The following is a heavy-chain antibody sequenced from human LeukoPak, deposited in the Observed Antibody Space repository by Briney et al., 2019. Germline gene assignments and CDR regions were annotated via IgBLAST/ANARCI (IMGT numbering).Heavy chain of an antibody. V-gene: IGHV3-48*03. CDR2: ISGSGCAI. Sequence: PGGSLRLSCAASGFTFSSYEMKWVRQAPGKGLEWVSYISGSGCAIFYADSVKGRLTIYRDNAKNSLYLQMNSLRVEDTAVYYCARGTNADYWGQGTLVTVSS. CDR1: GFTFSSYE. J-gene: IGHJ4*02. D-gene: IGHD2-8*01. CDR3: ARGTNADY.